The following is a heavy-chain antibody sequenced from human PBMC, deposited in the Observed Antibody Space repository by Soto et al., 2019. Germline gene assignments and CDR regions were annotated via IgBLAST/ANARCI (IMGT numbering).Heavy chain of an antibody. J-gene: IGHJ3*02. CDR3: ARVERGTATTVVDAFDI. V-gene: IGHV4-34*01. CDR1: GGFVSSGSYY. D-gene: IGHD1-1*01. CDR2: MSHSGGT. Sequence: QVQLQQWGAGLLKPSETLSLTCAVYGGFVSSGSYYWSWIRQPPVKGLEWIGEMSHSGGTHFNPSLKSRVTISVDTSKNQFSRKMSSVTAADTALYYCARVERGTATTVVDAFDIWGPGTMVTVSS.